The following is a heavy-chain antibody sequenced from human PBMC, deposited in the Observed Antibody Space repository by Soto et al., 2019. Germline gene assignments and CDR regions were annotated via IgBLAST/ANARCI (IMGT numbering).Heavy chain of an antibody. Sequence: HSQTLSLTCAISGDSVSNNSVAWNWVRQSPSRGLEWLGRTYYRSKWHYDYAPSVRSRITINPDTSKNHFSLQLNSVSPEDAAVYYCARTLRGRGVKYFDDWGQGTLVTVSS. V-gene: IGHV6-1*01. J-gene: IGHJ4*02. CDR2: TYYRSKWHY. D-gene: IGHD3-10*01. CDR3: ARTLRGRGVKYFDD. CDR1: GDSVSNNSVA.